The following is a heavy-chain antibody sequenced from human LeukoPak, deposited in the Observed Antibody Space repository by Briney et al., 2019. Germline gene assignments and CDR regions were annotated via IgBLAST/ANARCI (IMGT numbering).Heavy chain of an antibody. CDR3: ARWRIPARGTGLGHDY. CDR2: INPNSGGT. Sequence: GASVKVSCKASGYTFTGYYMHWVRQAPGQGLEWMGWINPNSGGTNYAQKFQGRVTMTRDTSISTAYMELSRLRSDDTAVYYCARWRIPARGTGLGHDYWGQGTLVTVSS. D-gene: IGHD2-15*01. CDR1: GYTFTGYY. J-gene: IGHJ4*02. V-gene: IGHV1-2*02.